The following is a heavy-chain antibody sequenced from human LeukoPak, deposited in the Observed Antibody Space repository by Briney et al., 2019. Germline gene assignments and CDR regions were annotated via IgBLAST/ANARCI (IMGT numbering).Heavy chain of an antibody. CDR1: GGSISSSSYY. D-gene: IGHD3-3*01. J-gene: IGHJ4*02. CDR2: IYYSGST. V-gene: IGHV4-39*01. Sequence: SETLSLTCTVSGGSISSSSYYWGWIRQPPGKGLEWIGSIYYSGSTYYNPSLKSRVTISVDTSKNQFSLKPSCARHRGTIFGVAILRDFDYWGQGTLVTVSS. CDR3: ILRDFDY.